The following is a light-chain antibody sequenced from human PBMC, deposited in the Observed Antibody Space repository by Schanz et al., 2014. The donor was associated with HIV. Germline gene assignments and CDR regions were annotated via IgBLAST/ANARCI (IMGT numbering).Light chain of an antibody. Sequence: QSALTQPASVSGSPGQSITLSCTGSNRDIGSYGLLPRYQQHPGKSPKLLIYGVTKRPSGGSPRFSGSKSGNTASLTISGLQAEDEADYYCFSYAGRGTSNWVFGGGTKLTVL. V-gene: IGLV2-23*02. J-gene: IGLJ3*02. CDR3: FSYAGRGTSNWV. CDR1: NRDIGSYGL. CDR2: GVT.